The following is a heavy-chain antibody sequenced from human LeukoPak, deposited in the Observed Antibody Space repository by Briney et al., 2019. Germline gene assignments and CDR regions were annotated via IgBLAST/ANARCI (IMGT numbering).Heavy chain of an antibody. CDR1: GFTFSSYA. CDR3: AKENGYYYDSSVLLGY. V-gene: IGHV3-23*01. CDR2: ISGSGGST. Sequence: GGSLRLSCAASGFTFSSYAMSWVRQAPRKGLEWVSAISGSGGSTYYADSVKGRFTISRDNSKNTLYLQMNSLRAEDTAVYYCAKENGYYYDSSVLLGYWGQGTLVTVSS. J-gene: IGHJ4*02. D-gene: IGHD3-22*01.